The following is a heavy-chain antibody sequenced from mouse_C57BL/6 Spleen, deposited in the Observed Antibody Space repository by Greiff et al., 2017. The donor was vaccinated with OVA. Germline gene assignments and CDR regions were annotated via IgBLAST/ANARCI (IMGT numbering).Heavy chain of an antibody. V-gene: IGHV1-72*01. CDR1: GYTFTSYW. CDR3: ARVYDDEAMDY. D-gene: IGHD2-4*01. CDR2: INPNSGGT. Sequence: QVQLQQPGAELVKPGASVKLSCTASGYTFTSYWMHWVKQGPGRGLEWIGRINPNSGGTNYNAKFKSKATLTVDKPSSTFFLKLSSLTSEDAAVYYCARVYDDEAMDYWGQGTSVTVAA. J-gene: IGHJ4*01.